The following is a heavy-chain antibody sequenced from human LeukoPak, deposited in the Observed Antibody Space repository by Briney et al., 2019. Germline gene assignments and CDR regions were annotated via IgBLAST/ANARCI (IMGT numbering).Heavy chain of an antibody. CDR3: ARGDSLFDSCSYSHDPFDI. CDR2: IYYSGST. D-gene: IGHD3-22*01. V-gene: IGHV4-59*01. J-gene: IGHJ3*02. CDR1: GGSLSSSY. Sequence: SETLSLTCTVSGGSLSSSYWKWIPQTPGKGLERIGYIYYSGSTNYTPSLKSRVTISVHTSKNQFSLNLSSVTSADTAVYYFARGDSLFDSCSYSHDPFDIWAQGTMVTVSS.